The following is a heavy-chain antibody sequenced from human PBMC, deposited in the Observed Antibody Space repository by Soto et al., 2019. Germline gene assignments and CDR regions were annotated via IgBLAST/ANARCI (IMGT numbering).Heavy chain of an antibody. CDR3: AHRYDFWTGYYFHSCFDY. CDR2: LYWHDNT. Sequence: SGPTLVNPTQTLTLTCTVSGFSLSASGEGGGWIRQPPGKALEWLGVLYWHDNTRYTRYSPSLKNRLAITEDTSKNQVVLTLTNMDPVDTATYFCAHRYDFWTGYYFHSCFDYWGQGMLVTVSS. J-gene: IGHJ4*02. V-gene: IGHV2-5*01. D-gene: IGHD3-3*01. CDR1: GFSLSASGEG.